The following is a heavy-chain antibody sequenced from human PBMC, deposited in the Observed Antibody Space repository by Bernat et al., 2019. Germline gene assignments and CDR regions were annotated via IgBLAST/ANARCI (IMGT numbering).Heavy chain of an antibody. CDR2: ISFSSSYT. Sequence: QVQLVESGGGLVKPGGSLRLSCAASGFTFSDYYMSWIRQAPGKGLEWVSYISFSSSYTDYADSVKGRFTISRDNAKNSLYLQMNSLRAEDTAMYYCARAYTADASDIWGQGTMVTVSS. CDR3: ARAYTADASDI. CDR1: GFTFSDYY. V-gene: IGHV3-11*05. J-gene: IGHJ3*02. D-gene: IGHD2-21*02.